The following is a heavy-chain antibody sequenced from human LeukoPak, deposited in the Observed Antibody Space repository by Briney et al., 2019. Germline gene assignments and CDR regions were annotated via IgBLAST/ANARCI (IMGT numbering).Heavy chain of an antibody. Sequence: SGTLSLTCAVSGGSISNYYWSWIRQPPGKGLEWIGYIYYSGSTDYNPSLRSRVTISVDTSKNQFSLKLSSVTAADTAVNYCARNSAYYYPFDYWGQGTLVTVSS. CDR2: IYYSGST. V-gene: IGHV4-59*01. D-gene: IGHD3-22*01. J-gene: IGHJ4*02. CDR1: GGSISNYY. CDR3: ARNSAYYYPFDY.